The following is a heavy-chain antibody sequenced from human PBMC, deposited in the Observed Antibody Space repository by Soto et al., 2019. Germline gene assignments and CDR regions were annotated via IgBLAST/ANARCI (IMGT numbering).Heavy chain of an antibody. J-gene: IGHJ3*02. CDR3: AREGGWSREDAFDI. CDR2: ISSSSSTI. CDR1: GFTFSSYS. Sequence: PGGSLRLSCAASGFTFSSYSMNWVRQAPGKGLEWVSSISSSSSTIYYADSVKGRFTISRDNAKNSLYLQMNSLRDEDTAVYYCAREGGWSREDAFDIWGQGTMVTVSS. V-gene: IGHV3-48*02. D-gene: IGHD6-19*01.